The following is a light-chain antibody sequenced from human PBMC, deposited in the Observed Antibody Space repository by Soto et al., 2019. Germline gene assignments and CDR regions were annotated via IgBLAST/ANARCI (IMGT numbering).Light chain of an antibody. CDR1: QGISSY. Sequence: AIRMTQSPSSLSASTGDRVTITCRASQGISSYLAWYQQKPGKAPKLLIYAASTLQSGVPSRFSGSGSGTDFTLTISCLQSEDFATYYCQQYYSYLLTFGGGTTVDI. CDR2: AAS. J-gene: IGKJ4*01. CDR3: QQYYSYLLT. V-gene: IGKV1-8*01.